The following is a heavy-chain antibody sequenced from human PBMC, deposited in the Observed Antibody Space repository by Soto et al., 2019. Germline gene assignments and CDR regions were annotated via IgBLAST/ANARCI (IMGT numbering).Heavy chain of an antibody. CDR2: IWYDGTHE. J-gene: IGHJ4*02. CDR1: GFRFSSYG. CDR3: ATTLGDYDFDY. Sequence: GGSLRLSCVASGFRFSSYGMHWVRQAPGKGLEWVAVIWYDGTHEDYGDSVKGRFTISRDNSKNTLYLQMNSLRDEDTAVYYCATTLGDYDFDYWGQGTLVTVSS. V-gene: IGHV3-33*01. D-gene: IGHD4-17*01.